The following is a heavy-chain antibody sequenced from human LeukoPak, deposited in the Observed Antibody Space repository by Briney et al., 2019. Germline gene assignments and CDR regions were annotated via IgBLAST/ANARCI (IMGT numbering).Heavy chain of an antibody. Sequence: GGSLRLSCAVSGFTFSNYYMHWVRQAPGKGLVWVSRIDVDGSDTTYADSVKGRFTISRDNAKNTLYLQMNSLRVEDTAVYYCARVRYCSSTSCTKAYFDSWGQGTLVTVSS. CDR3: ARVRYCSSTSCTKAYFDS. D-gene: IGHD2-2*01. CDR2: IDVDGSDT. CDR1: GFTFSNYY. J-gene: IGHJ4*02. V-gene: IGHV3-74*01.